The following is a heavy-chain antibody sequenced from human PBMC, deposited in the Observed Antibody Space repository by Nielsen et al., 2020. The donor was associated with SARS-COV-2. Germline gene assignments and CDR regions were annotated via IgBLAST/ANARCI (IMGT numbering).Heavy chain of an antibody. V-gene: IGHV4-39*07. CDR1: GGSISSSSYY. Sequence: SETLSLTCTVSGGSISSSSYYWGWIRQPPGKGLEWIGSIYYSGSTYYNPSLKSRVTISVDKSKNQFSLKLSSVTAADTAVYYCARQVHGGWHDKRAYYFDYWGQGTLVTVSS. D-gene: IGHD6-19*01. J-gene: IGHJ4*02. CDR2: IYYSGST. CDR3: ARQVHGGWHDKRAYYFDY.